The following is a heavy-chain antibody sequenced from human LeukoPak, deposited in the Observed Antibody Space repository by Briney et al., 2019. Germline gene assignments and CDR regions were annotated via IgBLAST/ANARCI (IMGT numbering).Heavy chain of an antibody. CDR3: ARGYSYGYHDASDI. CDR1: GYSFTTYY. V-gene: IGHV1-46*03. CDR2: INPSGGST. J-gene: IGHJ3*02. D-gene: IGHD5-18*01. Sequence: ASVKVSFKASGYSFTTYYMHWVRQAPAQGIEWMGLINPSGGSTTYAQMFQGRVTMTRDTSTSTVYMELSSLRSDDTAVYYCARGYSYGYHDASDIWGQGTMVTVS.